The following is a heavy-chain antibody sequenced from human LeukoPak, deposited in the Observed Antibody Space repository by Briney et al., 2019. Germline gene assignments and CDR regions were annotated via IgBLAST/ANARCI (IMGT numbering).Heavy chain of an antibody. CDR2: IDHNGYT. CDR3: ARDRASTSD. V-gene: IGHV4-34*01. CDR1: GGSLNAYY. J-gene: IGHJ4*02. Sequence: SETLSLTCDVHGGSLNAYYWTWIRQSPGRGLELIGEIDHNGYTSYHPSLKSRVTISVDTSKKQFFLKLTSLTAADTAVYYCARDRASTSDWGQGILVTVSS.